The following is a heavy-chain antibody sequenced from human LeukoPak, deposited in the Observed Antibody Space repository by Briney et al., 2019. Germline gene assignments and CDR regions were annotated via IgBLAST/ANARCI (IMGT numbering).Heavy chain of an antibody. V-gene: IGHV4-61*01. Sequence: PSETLSLTCTVSGGSISSSSYHWSWIRQPPGKGLEWIGYIFYSGGANYNPSLKSRVTISVDTSKNQFSLKLSSVTAADTAVYYCARVSGASYDGRGVFDYWGQGTLVTVSS. CDR3: ARVSGASYDGRGVFDY. D-gene: IGHD3-16*01. CDR1: GGSISSSSYH. CDR2: IFYSGGA. J-gene: IGHJ4*02.